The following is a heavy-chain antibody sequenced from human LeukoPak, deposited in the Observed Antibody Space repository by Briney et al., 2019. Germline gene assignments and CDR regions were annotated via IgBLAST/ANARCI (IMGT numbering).Heavy chain of an antibody. J-gene: IGHJ3*02. CDR2: MNPNSGNT. Sequence: ASVKVSCKASGYTFTSYDINWVRQATGQGLEWMGWMNPNSGNTGYAQKFQGRVTMTRNTSMSTAYMELSSLRSEDTAVYYCASLTSSSWYQDAFDIWGQGTMVTVSS. D-gene: IGHD6-13*01. V-gene: IGHV1-8*01. CDR1: GYTFTSYD. CDR3: ASLTSSSWYQDAFDI.